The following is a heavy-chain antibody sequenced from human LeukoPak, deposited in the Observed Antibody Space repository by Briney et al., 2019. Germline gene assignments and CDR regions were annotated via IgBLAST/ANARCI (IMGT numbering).Heavy chain of an antibody. Sequence: SETLSLTCTVSGGSISSYYWSWIRQPAGKGLEWIGRIYTSGSTNYNPSLKSRATMSVDTSKNQFSLKLSSVTAADTAVYYCARERFLEWLLYHDAFDIWGQGTMVTVSS. D-gene: IGHD3-3*01. V-gene: IGHV4-4*07. CDR2: IYTSGST. CDR3: ARERFLEWLLYHDAFDI. J-gene: IGHJ3*02. CDR1: GGSISSYY.